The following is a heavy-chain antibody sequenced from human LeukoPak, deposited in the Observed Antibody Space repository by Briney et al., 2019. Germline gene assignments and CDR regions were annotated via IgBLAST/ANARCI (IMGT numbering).Heavy chain of an antibody. CDR3: ARDLGIPTSPFDY. D-gene: IGHD3-16*01. J-gene: IGHJ4*02. Sequence: PGGSLRLSCSVSGFTFDYYAMHWVRHAPGTGLEWVSLISADGFRTNYADSVKGRFTTSRDNSKNSLFLQMNSLRSEDTAFYFCARDLGIPTSPFDYWGLGTLVTVSS. CDR1: GFTFDYYA. V-gene: IGHV3-43*02. CDR2: ISADGFRT.